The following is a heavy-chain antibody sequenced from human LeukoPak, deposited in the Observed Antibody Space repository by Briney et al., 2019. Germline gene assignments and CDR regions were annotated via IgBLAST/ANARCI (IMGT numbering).Heavy chain of an antibody. CDR3: ARHHLVGSGSYYRWFDP. Sequence: PSETLSLTCTVSGGSISSYYWSWIRQPPGKGLEWIGYIYYSGSTNYNPSLKSRVTISVDTSKNQFSLKLSSVTAADTAVYYCARHHLVGSGSYYRWFDPWGQGTLVTVSS. D-gene: IGHD3-10*01. V-gene: IGHV4-59*01. CDR2: IYYSGST. J-gene: IGHJ5*02. CDR1: GGSISSYY.